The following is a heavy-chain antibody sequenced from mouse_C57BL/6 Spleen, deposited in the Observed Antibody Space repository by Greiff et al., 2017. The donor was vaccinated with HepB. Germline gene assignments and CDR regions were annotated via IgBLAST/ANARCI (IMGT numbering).Heavy chain of an antibody. D-gene: IGHD2-2*01. CDR1: GFTFSSYA. J-gene: IGHJ2*01. CDR3: ARSTMVTNFDD. Sequence: EVQGVESGGGLVKPGGSLKLSCAASGFTFSSYAMSWVRQTPEKRLEWVATISDGGSYTYYPDNVKGRFTISRDNAKNNLYLQMSHLKSEDTAMYYWARSTMVTNFDDWGQGTTLTVSS. V-gene: IGHV5-4*01. CDR2: ISDGGSYT.